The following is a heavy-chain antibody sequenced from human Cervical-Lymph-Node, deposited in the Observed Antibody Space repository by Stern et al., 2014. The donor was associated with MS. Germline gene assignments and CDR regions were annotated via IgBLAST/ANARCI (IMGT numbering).Heavy chain of an antibody. CDR1: GFTFGDYA. J-gene: IGHJ4*02. CDR3: TRVVYTMTGYYFDY. CDR2: IRSKAYGGTV. Sequence: EVQLVVSGGGLVKPGRSLRLSCTASGFTFGDYAMSWFRQAPGKVLEWVGFIRSKAYGGTVEYAASVKGRFTISRDDSKSIAYLQMNSLKIEDTAVYYCTRVVYTMTGYYFDYWGQGTLVTVSS. D-gene: IGHD5/OR15-5a*01. V-gene: IGHV3-49*05.